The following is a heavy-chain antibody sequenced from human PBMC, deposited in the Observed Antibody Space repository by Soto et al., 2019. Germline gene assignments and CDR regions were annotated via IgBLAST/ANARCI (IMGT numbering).Heavy chain of an antibody. CDR2: ISAYNGNT. J-gene: IGHJ6*02. CDR3: ATDRTGYYYYGMDV. V-gene: IGHV1-18*01. CDR1: GGTFSSYA. Sequence: XSVKVSYKASGGTFSSYAISLVRHSTGQGLEWMGWISAYNGNTNYAQKFQGRVTMTEDTSTDTAYMELSSLRSEDTAVYYCATDRTGYYYYGMDVWGQGTTVTVSS. D-gene: IGHD3-10*01.